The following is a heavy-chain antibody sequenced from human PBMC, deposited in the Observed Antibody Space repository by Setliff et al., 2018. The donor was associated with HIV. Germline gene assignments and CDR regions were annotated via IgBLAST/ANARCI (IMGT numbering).Heavy chain of an antibody. J-gene: IGHJ1*01. Sequence: ETLSLTCTVSNVSINSYYWSWIRQPAGRALEWIGRISSSGSTNYNPSLKSRVKMSIDTSKNQFSLKLSSVTAADTAVYFCARDPYCSGDGCFRYYQHWGRGTLVTVSS. CDR3: ARDPYCSGDGCFRYYQH. CDR1: NVSINSYY. D-gene: IGHD2-15*01. CDR2: ISSSGST. V-gene: IGHV4-4*07.